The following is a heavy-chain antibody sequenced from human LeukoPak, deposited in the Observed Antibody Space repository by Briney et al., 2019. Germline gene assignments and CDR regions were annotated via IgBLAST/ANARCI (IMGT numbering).Heavy chain of an antibody. V-gene: IGHV1-46*01. D-gene: IGHD6-19*01. CDR2: INPSGGST. J-gene: IGHJ3*02. CDR1: GYTFTSYY. Sequence: ASVKVSCKASGYTFTSYYMHWVRQAPGQGLEWMGIINPSGGSTSYAQKFQGRVTMTRDTSTSTVYMELSSLRSEDTAVYYCARDQGIAVAGTRYEDAFDIWGQGTMVTVSS. CDR3: ARDQGIAVAGTRYEDAFDI.